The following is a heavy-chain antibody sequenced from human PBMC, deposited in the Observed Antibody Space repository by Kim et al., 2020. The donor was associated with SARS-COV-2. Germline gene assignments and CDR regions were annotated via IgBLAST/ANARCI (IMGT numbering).Heavy chain of an antibody. V-gene: IGHV3-73*01. CDR1: GFTFSGSA. J-gene: IGHJ4*02. Sequence: GGSLRLSCAASGFTFSGSAMHWVRQASGKGLEWVGRIRSKANSYATAYAASVKGRFTISRDDSKNTAYLQMNSLKTEDTAVYYCTSREWELLVGPWGQGTLVTVSS. D-gene: IGHD1-26*01. CDR2: IRSKANSYAT. CDR3: TSREWELLVGP.